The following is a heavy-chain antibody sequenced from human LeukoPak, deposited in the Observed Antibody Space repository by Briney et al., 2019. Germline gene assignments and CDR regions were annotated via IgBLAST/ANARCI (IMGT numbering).Heavy chain of an antibody. CDR2: ISGSGGST. CDR3: AKVDYSDP. Sequence: GGSLRLSCAASGSTFNNYAMSWVRQAPGKGLEWVSVISGSGGSTYYADSVKGRFTISRDNSKNTLYLQMNSLRAEDTAVYYCAKVDYSDPWGQGTLVTVSS. J-gene: IGHJ5*02. V-gene: IGHV3-23*01. D-gene: IGHD4/OR15-4a*01. CDR1: GSTFNNYA.